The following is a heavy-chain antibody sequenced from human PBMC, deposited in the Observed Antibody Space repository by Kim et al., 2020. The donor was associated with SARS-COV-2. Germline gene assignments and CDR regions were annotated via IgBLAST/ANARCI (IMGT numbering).Heavy chain of an antibody. CDR3: ARGGSGSFSNYGMDV. Sequence: ASVKVSCKASGYTFTSYAMNWVRQAPGQGLEWMGWIITNTGNPTYGQGFTGRFVFSLDTSVSTAYLQISSLEAEDTALYYCARGGSGSFSNYGMDVWGQGTTVTVSS. CDR1: GYTFTSYA. J-gene: IGHJ6*02. V-gene: IGHV7-4-1*02. CDR2: IITNTGNP. D-gene: IGHD3-10*01.